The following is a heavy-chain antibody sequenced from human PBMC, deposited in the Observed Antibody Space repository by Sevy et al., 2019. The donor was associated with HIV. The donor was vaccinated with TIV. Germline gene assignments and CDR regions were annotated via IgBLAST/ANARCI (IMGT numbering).Heavy chain of an antibody. D-gene: IGHD3-9*01. CDR2: IIPILGTT. Sequence: ASVKVSCKASGGTFSFYGVSWVRQAPGQGLEWMAGIIPILGTTRYAQKFQGRVTIIADESTSTAYMELSSLRSEDTAVYYCARGGPDDILTHYGLDVWGQGTTVTVSS. CDR3: ARGGPDDILTHYGLDV. V-gene: IGHV1-69*13. CDR1: GGTFSFYG. J-gene: IGHJ6*02.